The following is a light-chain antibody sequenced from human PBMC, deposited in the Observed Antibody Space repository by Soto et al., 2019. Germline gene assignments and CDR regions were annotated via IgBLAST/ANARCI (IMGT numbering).Light chain of an antibody. CDR1: QDLRND. J-gene: IGKJ4*01. CDR3: LQHSVFPLT. Sequence: DVQMAQSPSSLSASVGDRVTITCRASQDLRNDLAWYQQKPGKAPRRLIYAVSSLRSGVPSRFSGSRSGTEFTLTISSLQPEDFSTYYGLQHSVFPLTFGGVTKVEIK. V-gene: IGKV1-17*01. CDR2: AVS.